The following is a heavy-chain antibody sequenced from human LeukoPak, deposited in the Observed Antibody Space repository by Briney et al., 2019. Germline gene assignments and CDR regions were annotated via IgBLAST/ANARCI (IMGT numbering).Heavy chain of an antibody. CDR2: INPNGGGT. CDR1: GYTFTGYY. Sequence: GASVKVSCKASGYTFTGYYMHWVRQAPGQGLEWMGWINPNGGGTNYAQKFQGRVTMTRDTSISTAYMELSRLRSDDMAVYYCARAGAVVDNWFDPWGQGTLVTVSS. V-gene: IGHV1-2*02. CDR3: ARAGAVVDNWFDP. D-gene: IGHD2-15*01. J-gene: IGHJ5*02.